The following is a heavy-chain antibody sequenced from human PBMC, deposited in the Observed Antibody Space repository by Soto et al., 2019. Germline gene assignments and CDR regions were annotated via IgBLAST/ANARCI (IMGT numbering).Heavy chain of an antibody. V-gene: IGHV3-64*01. CDR3: ARGRGVVVVSDV. CDR1: GFTFSSYA. J-gene: IGHJ6*04. D-gene: IGHD2-15*01. Sequence: EVQLVESGGGLVQSGGSLRLSCAASGFTFSSYAMHWVRQAPGKGLEYVSAISSNGGSTYYANSVKGRFTISRDNSKNTLYLQMGSLRAEDMAVYYCARGRGVVVVSDVWGKGTKVTVSS. CDR2: ISSNGGST.